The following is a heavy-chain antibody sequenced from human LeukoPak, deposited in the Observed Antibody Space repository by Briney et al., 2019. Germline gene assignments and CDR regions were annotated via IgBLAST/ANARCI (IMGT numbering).Heavy chain of an antibody. V-gene: IGHV1-18*01. J-gene: IGHJ5*02. D-gene: IGHD4-17*01. CDR1: GYTFSSYG. CDR3: ARANGNYVGWFDP. CDR2: ISAYNGDT. Sequence: ASVKVSCKASGYTFSSYGISWVRQAPGQGLEWMGWISAYNGDTKYAQKVQGRVTMSTDTSTSTAYMELRSLRSDDTAVYYCARANGNYVGWFDPWGQGTLVTVSS.